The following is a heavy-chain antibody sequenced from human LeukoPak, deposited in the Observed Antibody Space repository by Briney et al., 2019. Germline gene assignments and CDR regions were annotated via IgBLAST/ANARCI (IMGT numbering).Heavy chain of an antibody. D-gene: IGHD6-19*01. V-gene: IGHV1-18*01. Sequence: ASVTVSCKASGYTFISYDINWVRQAPGQGLEWMGWMNPNSGNTDYAQKLQGRVTMTTDTSTSTAYMELRSLRSDDTAVYYCARVKQGSSGLFDPWGQGTLVTVSS. CDR2: MNPNSGNT. J-gene: IGHJ5*02. CDR3: ARVKQGSSGLFDP. CDR1: GYTFISYD.